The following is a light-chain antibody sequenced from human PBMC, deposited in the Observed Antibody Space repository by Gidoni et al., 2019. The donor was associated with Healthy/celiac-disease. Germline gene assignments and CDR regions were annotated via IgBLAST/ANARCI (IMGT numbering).Light chain of an antibody. V-gene: IGKV4-1*01. J-gene: IGKJ2*01. CDR1: QSVLYSSNNKNY. Sequence: DIVMTQSPDSLAVSLGERATINCKSSQSVLYSSNNKNYLAWYQQKPGQPPKLLISWASTRESGVPDLFSGSGSGTDFTLTISSLHAEDVAVYYCQQYYSTPQTFXQXTKLEIK. CDR3: QQYYSTPQT. CDR2: WAS.